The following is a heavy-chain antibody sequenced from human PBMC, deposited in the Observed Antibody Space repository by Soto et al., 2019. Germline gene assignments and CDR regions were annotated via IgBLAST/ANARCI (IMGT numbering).Heavy chain of an antibody. V-gene: IGHV3-30*18. CDR1: GFTFSSYG. Sequence: PGGSLRLSCAASGFTFSSYGMHWVRQAPGKGLEWVAVISYDGSNKYYEDSVKGRFTISRDNSKNTLYLQMNSLRAEDTAVYYCAKLPAGHHNDAFDIWGQGTMVTVSS. D-gene: IGHD6-19*01. CDR2: ISYDGSNK. CDR3: AKLPAGHHNDAFDI. J-gene: IGHJ3*02.